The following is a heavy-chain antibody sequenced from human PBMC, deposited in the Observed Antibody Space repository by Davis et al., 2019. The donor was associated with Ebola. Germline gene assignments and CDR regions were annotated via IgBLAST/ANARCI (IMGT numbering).Heavy chain of an antibody. V-gene: IGHV3-11*01. D-gene: IGHD6-13*01. Sequence: PGGSLRLSCAGSGFTFSDYYMSWICQAPGKGLEWISYISDSGTDVYYADSVKGRFTISRDNSKNSLYLQMNSLRTEDTALYYCAKGYSSSWYTPSDYWGQGTLVTVSS. J-gene: IGHJ4*02. CDR1: GFTFSDYY. CDR2: ISDSGTDV. CDR3: AKGYSSSWYTPSDY.